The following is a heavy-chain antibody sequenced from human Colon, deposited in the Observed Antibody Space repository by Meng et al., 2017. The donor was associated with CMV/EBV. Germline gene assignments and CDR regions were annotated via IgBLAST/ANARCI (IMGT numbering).Heavy chain of an antibody. Sequence: SETLSLTCTVSGDSFISYYWSWIRQPPGKGLQWIGYIYYSGTSNYNPSLKSRVTISMDTSKNQFSLKVTSMTAADTAVYYCARVIQSSGVVISPFNYWGQGTMVTVSS. CDR1: GDSFISYY. J-gene: IGHJ4*02. D-gene: IGHD3-3*01. CDR3: ARVIQSSGVVISPFNY. V-gene: IGHV4-59*01. CDR2: IYYSGTS.